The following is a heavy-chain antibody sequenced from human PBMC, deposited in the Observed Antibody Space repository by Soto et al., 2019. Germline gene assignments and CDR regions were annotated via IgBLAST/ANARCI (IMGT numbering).Heavy chain of an antibody. D-gene: IGHD2-2*01. CDR2: IIPIFGTA. Sequence: ASVKVSCKASGGTFSSYAISCVRQAPGQGLEWMGGIIPIFGTANYAQKFQGRVTITADESTSTAYMELSSLRSEDTAVYYCARSDCSSTSCPFDYWGQGTLVTVSS. J-gene: IGHJ4*02. CDR1: GGTFSSYA. V-gene: IGHV1-69*13. CDR3: ARSDCSSTSCPFDY.